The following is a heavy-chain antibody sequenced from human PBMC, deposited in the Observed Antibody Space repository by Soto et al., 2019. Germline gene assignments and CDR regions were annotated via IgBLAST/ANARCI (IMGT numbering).Heavy chain of an antibody. Sequence: GGSLRLSCAASGVTLSDYGMHWVRQAPGKGLEWVAIIWYDGSNEYYADSVKGRFTISRDNSKSTLYLQMNSLRAEDTAVYYCARDIEEPPYYYGMDVWGQGTTVTVSS. J-gene: IGHJ6*02. V-gene: IGHV3-33*01. CDR3: ARDIEEPPYYYGMDV. CDR1: GVTLSDYG. CDR2: IWYDGSNE.